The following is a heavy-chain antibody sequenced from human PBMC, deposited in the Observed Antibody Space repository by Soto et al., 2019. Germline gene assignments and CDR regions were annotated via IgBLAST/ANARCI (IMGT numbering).Heavy chain of an antibody. CDR3: ARGPYYYDSSAYYYALAFDI. J-gene: IGHJ3*02. V-gene: IGHV4-34*01. D-gene: IGHD3-22*01. CDR1: GGSFSGYY. CDR2: ISRSGTS. Sequence: QEQLQQWGAGLLKPSETLSLTCGVFGGSFSGYYWSWIRQPPGKGLEWIGEISRSGTSNYNPSLKSRVTISLDTSKNQFSLRLKSVTAADTAVYFCARGPYYYDSSAYYYALAFDIWGQGTLVTVSS.